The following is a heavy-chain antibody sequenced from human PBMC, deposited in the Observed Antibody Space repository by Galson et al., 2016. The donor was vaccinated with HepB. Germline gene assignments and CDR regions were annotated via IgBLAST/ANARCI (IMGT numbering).Heavy chain of an antibody. CDR1: GFAFGSHW. CDR3: GRDHSVVLTTAYNWFDP. V-gene: IGHV3-74*01. D-gene: IGHD4-23*01. CDR2: INSDGTIS. Sequence: SLRLSCAASGFAFGSHWMHWVRQVPGKGLVWVSRINSDGTISNYADSVKGRFTTSRDNVKNTLYLQMNSLRVEDTAVYYCGRDHSVVLTTAYNWFDPWGQGTLVTVSS. J-gene: IGHJ5*02.